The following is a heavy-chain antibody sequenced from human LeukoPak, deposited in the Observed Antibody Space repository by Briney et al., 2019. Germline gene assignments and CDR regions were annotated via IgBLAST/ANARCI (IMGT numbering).Heavy chain of an antibody. CDR1: GFTVSSNY. J-gene: IGHJ4*02. V-gene: IGHV3-53*01. CDR3: ARDSSGWYYY. Sequence: GGSLRLSCAASGFTVSSNYMSWVRQAPGKGLEWVSVIYSGSSTYYADSVKGRFTISRDNSKNTLYLQMNSLRAEDTAVYYCARDSSGWYYYWGQGTLVTVSS. CDR2: IYSGSST. D-gene: IGHD6-19*01.